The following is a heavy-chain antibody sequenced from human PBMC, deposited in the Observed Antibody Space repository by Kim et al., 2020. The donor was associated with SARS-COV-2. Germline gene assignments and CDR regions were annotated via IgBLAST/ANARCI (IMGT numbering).Heavy chain of an antibody. CDR1: GFTLGDYA. Sequence: GGSLRLSCAASGFTLGDYAMHWVRQAPGKGLEWVSGISWNSGSIGYADSVKGRFTISRDNAKNSLYLQMNSLRAEDTALYYCAKDINYYDSSFHWFDPWG. V-gene: IGHV3-9*01. CDR3: AKDINYYDSSFHWFDP. CDR2: ISWNSGSI. J-gene: IGHJ5*02. D-gene: IGHD3-22*01.